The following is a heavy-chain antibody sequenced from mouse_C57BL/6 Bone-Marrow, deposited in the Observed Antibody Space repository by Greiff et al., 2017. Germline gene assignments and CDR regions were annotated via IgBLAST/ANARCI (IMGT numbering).Heavy chain of an antibody. Sequence: VMLVESGAELVRPGTSVKMSCKASGYTFTNYWIGWAKQRPGHGLEWIGDIYPGGGYTNYNEKFKGKATLTADKSSSTAYMQFSGLTSEDSAIYYCARLGDYAMDYWGQGTSVTVSS. V-gene: IGHV1-63*01. J-gene: IGHJ4*01. CDR3: ARLGDYAMDY. CDR1: GYTFTNYW. CDR2: IYPGGGYT.